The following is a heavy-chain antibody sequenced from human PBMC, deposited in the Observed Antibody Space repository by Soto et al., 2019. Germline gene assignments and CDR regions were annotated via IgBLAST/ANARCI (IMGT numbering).Heavy chain of an antibody. J-gene: IGHJ4*02. CDR2: INHSGST. V-gene: IGHV4-34*01. CDR3: ARESSLTGYQSNFDY. Sequence: SETLSLTCAVYGGSFSGYYWSWIRQPPGKGLEWIGEINHSGSTNYNPSLKSRVTISVDTSKNQFSLKLSSVTAADTAVYYCARESSLTGYQSNFDYWGQGTLVTVSS. D-gene: IGHD3-9*01. CDR1: GGSFSGYY.